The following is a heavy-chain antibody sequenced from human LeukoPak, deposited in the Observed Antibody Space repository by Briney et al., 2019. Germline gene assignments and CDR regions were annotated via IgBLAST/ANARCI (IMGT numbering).Heavy chain of an antibody. CDR3: ARWLELMCYFDW. CDR2: IKQDGSER. J-gene: IGHJ4*02. CDR1: GFTFSDYW. Sequence: PGGSLRLSCVGSGFTFSDYWMNWVRQAPGKGLEWVANIKQDGSERDYVDALKGRFTISTDNAKNSLYLQMNSLRADDTAVYYGARWLELMCYFDWWGQGTLVTVSS. V-gene: IGHV3-7*01. D-gene: IGHD5-24*01.